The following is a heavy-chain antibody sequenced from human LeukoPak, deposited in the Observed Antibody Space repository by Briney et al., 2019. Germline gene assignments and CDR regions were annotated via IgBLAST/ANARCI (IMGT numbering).Heavy chain of an antibody. Sequence: GGSLRLSCAASGFTFSSYSMNWVRQAPGKGLEWVSSISSSSSYIYYADSVKGRFTISRDHSQNTLYLQMNNLRDEDTAVYYCARVDYGDHQYFQHWGQGALVTVSS. J-gene: IGHJ1*01. D-gene: IGHD4-17*01. CDR2: ISSSSSYI. CDR3: ARVDYGDHQYFQH. V-gene: IGHV3-21*04. CDR1: GFTFSSYS.